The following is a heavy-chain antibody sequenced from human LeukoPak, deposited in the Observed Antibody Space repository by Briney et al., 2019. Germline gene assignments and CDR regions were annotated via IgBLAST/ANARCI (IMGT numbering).Heavy chain of an antibody. CDR3: ARERAVAGFDY. CDR2: IWYDGGNK. V-gene: IGHV3-33*01. CDR1: GFTFSSYG. D-gene: IGHD6-19*01. Sequence: PGGSLRLSCAASGFTFSSYGMHWVRQAPGKGLEWVAVIWYDGGNKYYADSVKGRFTISRDNSKNTLYLQMNSLRAEDTAVYYCARERAVAGFDYWGQGTLVTVSS. J-gene: IGHJ4*02.